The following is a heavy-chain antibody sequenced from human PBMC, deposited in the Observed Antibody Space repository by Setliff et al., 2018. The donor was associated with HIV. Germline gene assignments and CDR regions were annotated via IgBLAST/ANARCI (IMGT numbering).Heavy chain of an antibody. CDR2: ISGSGLST. CDR3: AKDGLVVPTAIAYMDV. J-gene: IGHJ6*03. D-gene: IGHD2-2*02. CDR1: GFSFSIYA. Sequence: GGFLRLSCAASGFSFSIYAMTWVRQAPGKGLEWVSGISGSGLSTYYADSLKGRFTISRDNSKNTPYLQMNSLRAEDTAVYYCAKDGLVVPTAIAYMDVWGKGTTVTVSS. V-gene: IGHV3-23*01.